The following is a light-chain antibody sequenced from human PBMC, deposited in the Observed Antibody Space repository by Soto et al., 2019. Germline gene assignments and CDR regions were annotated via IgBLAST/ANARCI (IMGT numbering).Light chain of an antibody. V-gene: IGKV1-39*01. CDR2: AAS. CDR1: QSISTY. CDR3: QQRTNWPLT. Sequence: DIQMTQSPSSLSASVGDRVTITCRASQSISTYLHWYQQKPGKAPNLLIYAASTLQSGVPSRFSGSGSGTDFTLTISSLQPEDFAVYYCQQRTNWPLTFGGGTKVEVK. J-gene: IGKJ4*01.